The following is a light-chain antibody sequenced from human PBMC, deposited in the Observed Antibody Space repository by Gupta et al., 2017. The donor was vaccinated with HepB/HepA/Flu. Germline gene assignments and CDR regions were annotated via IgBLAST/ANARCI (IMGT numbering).Light chain of an antibody. J-gene: IGLJ1*01. V-gene: IGLV1-47*01. CDR1: STNIGSNY. Sequence: QSVLTQPPSASGTPGQRVTTSCSGSSTNIGSNYVYWYQQLPGTAPKLLIYRNNQRPSGVPDRFSGSKSGTSASLAISGLRAEDEADYYCAACDDSLSGHVFGTGTKVTVL. CDR2: RNN. CDR3: AACDDSLSGHV.